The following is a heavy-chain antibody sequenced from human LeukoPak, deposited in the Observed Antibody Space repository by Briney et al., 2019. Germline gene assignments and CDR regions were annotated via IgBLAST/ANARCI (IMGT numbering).Heavy chain of an antibody. D-gene: IGHD3-22*01. CDR1: GFTFSSYN. J-gene: IGHJ4*02. CDR3: ARRYYYDSSGYLH. Sequence: GGSLRLSCGASGFTFSSYNMNWVRQAPGKGLEWVSSISSSSTYIYYADSVKGRFTISRDNAKNSLYLQMNSLRAEDTAVYYCARRYYYDSSGYLHWGQGTLVTVSS. V-gene: IGHV3-21*06. CDR2: ISSSSTYI.